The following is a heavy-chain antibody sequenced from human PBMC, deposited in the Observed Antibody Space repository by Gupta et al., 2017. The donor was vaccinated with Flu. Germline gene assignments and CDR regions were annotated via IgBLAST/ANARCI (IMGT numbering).Heavy chain of an antibody. Sequence: QVQLVQSGAEVKKPGSSVKVSCKASGGTFSSYAIRWVRLAPGQGLEWRVGIIPIFGTANYAQKFQGRVTITADKSTSTAYMELSSLRSEDTAVYYCARLGYCSGGSCYSWFDPWGQGTLVTGSS. CDR3: ARLGYCSGGSCYSWFDP. V-gene: IGHV1-69*06. CDR2: IIPIFGTA. J-gene: IGHJ5*02. CDR1: GGTFSSYA. D-gene: IGHD2-15*01.